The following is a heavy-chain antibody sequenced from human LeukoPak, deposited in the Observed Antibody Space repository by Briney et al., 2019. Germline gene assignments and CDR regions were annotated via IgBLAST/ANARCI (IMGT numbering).Heavy chain of an antibody. V-gene: IGHV3-53*01. CDR3: ARGGRYGSPDY. D-gene: IGHD3-16*02. J-gene: IGHJ4*02. Sequence: PGGSLRLSCAASGFTVSSNDMNWVRQAPGKGLEWVLIIYTGGSTYYADSVKGRFTISRDNSKNTLYLQMNDLTAEDTAVYYCARGGRYGSPDYWGQGTLVTVSP. CDR2: IYTGGST. CDR1: GFTVSSND.